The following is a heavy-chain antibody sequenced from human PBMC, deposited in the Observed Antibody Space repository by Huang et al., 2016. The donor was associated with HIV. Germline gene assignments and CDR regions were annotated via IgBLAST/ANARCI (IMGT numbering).Heavy chain of an antibody. CDR3: ARGPIRFLAWLLNFDY. Sequence: QILLIESGGGVVQPGRSLRLSCAASGFTFSSYGMHWVRQAPGKGRELGEVISYDEDNKYYADSVRGRFTISRDNSKNTLYLQMNSLRIEDTAVYYCARGPIRFLAWLLNFDYWGQGALVTVSS. CDR2: ISYDEDNK. D-gene: IGHD3-3*01. J-gene: IGHJ4*02. CDR1: GFTFSSYG. V-gene: IGHV3-30*03.